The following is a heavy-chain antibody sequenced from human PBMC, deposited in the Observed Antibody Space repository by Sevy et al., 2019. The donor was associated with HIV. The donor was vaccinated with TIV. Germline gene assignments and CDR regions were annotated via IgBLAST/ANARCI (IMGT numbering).Heavy chain of an antibody. CDR2: IKSKTDGGTT. V-gene: IGHV3-15*01. J-gene: IGHJ6*02. D-gene: IGHD4-4*01. Sequence: GGSLRLSCAASGFTFSNAWMSWVRQAPGKGLEWVGRIKSKTDGGTTNYAAPVKGRFTISRDDSKNTLYLETNSLKTEDTAVYYCTTDYSNTPKYYYYYYGMDVWGQGTTVTVSS. CDR1: GFTFSNAW. CDR3: TTDYSNTPKYYYYYYGMDV.